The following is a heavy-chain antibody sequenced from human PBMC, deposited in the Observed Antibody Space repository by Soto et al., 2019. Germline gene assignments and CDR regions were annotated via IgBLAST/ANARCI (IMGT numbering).Heavy chain of an antibody. CDR3: ARGDSTDCSNGVCSFFYNHDMDV. J-gene: IGHJ6*02. CDR1: GYSFTDYH. V-gene: IGHV1-2*04. Sequence: ASVKVSCKASGYSFTDYHMHWVRQAPGQGLEWLGRINPKSGGTSTAQKFQGWVTMTTDTSISTASMELTRLTSDDTAIYYCARGDSTDCSNGVCSFFYNHDMDVWGQGTTVTVSS. D-gene: IGHD2-8*01. CDR2: INPKSGGT.